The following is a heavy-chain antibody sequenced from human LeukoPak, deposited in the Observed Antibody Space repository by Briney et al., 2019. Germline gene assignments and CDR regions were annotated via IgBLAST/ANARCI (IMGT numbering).Heavy chain of an antibody. D-gene: IGHD4-17*01. CDR1: GGSISSSSYY. CDR2: IYYSGST. CDR3: ARRTTTKGAFDI. Sequence: SEILSLTCSVSGGSISSSSYYWGWIRQPPGKGQEWVGSIYYSGSTYYNASLRSRVTISVDTSKNQFSLKLSSVTAADTAVYYCARRTTTKGAFDIWGQGTVVIVSS. J-gene: IGHJ3*02. V-gene: IGHV4-39*01.